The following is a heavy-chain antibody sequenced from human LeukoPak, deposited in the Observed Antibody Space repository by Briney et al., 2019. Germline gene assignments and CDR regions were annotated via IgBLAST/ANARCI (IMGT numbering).Heavy chain of an antibody. D-gene: IGHD3-10*01. V-gene: IGHV3-23*01. Sequence: PGGSLRLSCAASGFTFSSYAMSWVRQAPGKGLEWVSAISGSGGSTYYADSVKGRFTISRDNSKNTLYLQMNSLRAEDTAVYYCAKARGVRGESGGSGSYEYWGQGTLVTVSS. CDR3: AKARGVRGESGGSGSYEY. CDR1: GFTFSSYA. J-gene: IGHJ4*02. CDR2: ISGSGGST.